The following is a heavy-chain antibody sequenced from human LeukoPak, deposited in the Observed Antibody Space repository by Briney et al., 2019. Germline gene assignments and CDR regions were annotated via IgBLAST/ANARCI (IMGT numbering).Heavy chain of an antibody. CDR2: ISSSGSTI. V-gene: IGHV3-48*03. Sequence: DPGGSLRLSCAASGFTFSSYEMNWVRQAPGKGLEWVSYISSSGSTIYYADSVKGRFTISRDNAKNSLYLRMNSLRAEDTAVYYCAELGITMIGGVWGKGTTVTISS. D-gene: IGHD3-10*02. J-gene: IGHJ6*04. CDR3: AELGITMIGGV. CDR1: GFTFSSYE.